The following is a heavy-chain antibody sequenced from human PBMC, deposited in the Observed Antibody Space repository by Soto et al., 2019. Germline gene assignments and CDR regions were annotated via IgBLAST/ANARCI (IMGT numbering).Heavy chain of an antibody. CDR1: GFTFSSYA. Sequence: QVQLVESGGGVVQPGRSLRLSCAASGFTFSSYAMHWVRQAPGKGLEWVAVLSYDGSNKYYADSVKGRFTSSRDNSKNTLYLQMNSLRLEDTAVYYCARPLWRDDYNWGYFDLWGRGTLVTVSS. CDR3: ARPLWRDDYNWGYFDL. D-gene: IGHD4-4*01. CDR2: LSYDGSNK. V-gene: IGHV3-30-3*01. J-gene: IGHJ2*01.